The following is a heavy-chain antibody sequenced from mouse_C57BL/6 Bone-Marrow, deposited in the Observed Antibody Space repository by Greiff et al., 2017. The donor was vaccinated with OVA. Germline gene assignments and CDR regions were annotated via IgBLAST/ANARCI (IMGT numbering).Heavy chain of an antibody. D-gene: IGHD2-4*01. CDR1: GYTFTSYW. Sequence: QVQLQQSGAELVMPGASVKLSCKASGYTFTSYWMHWVKQRPGQGLEWIGEIDPSDSYTNYNQKFKGKSTLTVDKSSSTAYMQLSSLTSEDSAVYYCARRTYDYDEGFDYWGQGTTLTVSS. CDR3: ARRTYDYDEGFDY. CDR2: IDPSDSYT. J-gene: IGHJ2*01. V-gene: IGHV1-69*01.